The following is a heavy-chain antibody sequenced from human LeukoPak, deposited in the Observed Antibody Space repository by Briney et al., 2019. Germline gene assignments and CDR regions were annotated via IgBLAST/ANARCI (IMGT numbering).Heavy chain of an antibody. J-gene: IGHJ4*02. CDR2: ISGSGGDT. Sequence: GGSLRLSGAASGINFGGNAISWFRQAPGMGLEWVSSISGSGGDTFYADSVKGRFAISRDNSQNTLYLQMSRLRADDTAVYYCASRHDFPFYWGQGTLVIVSS. CDR1: GINFGGNA. D-gene: IGHD2-21*02. V-gene: IGHV3-23*01. CDR3: ASRHDFPFY.